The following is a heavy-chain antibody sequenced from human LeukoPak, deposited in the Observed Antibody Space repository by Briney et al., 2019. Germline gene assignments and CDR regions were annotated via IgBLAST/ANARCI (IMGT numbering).Heavy chain of an antibody. J-gene: IGHJ4*02. V-gene: IGHV3-21*01. CDR2: ITNNGVHT. CDR3: ARQPQVAHFDY. CDR1: EFTFTSYT. D-gene: IGHD2-15*01. Sequence: GGSLRLSCAASEFTFTSYTMSWVRQAPGKGLEWVSSITNNGVHTYYTDSVKGRFTISRDNANNSLCLQMSSLSAEDTAIYYCARQPQVAHFDYWGQGTLVSVSS.